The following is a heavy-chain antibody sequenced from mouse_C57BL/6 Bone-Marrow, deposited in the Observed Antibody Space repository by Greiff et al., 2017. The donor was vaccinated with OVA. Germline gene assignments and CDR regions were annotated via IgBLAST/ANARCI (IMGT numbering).Heavy chain of an antibody. CDR1: GFTFPDYY. D-gene: IGHD1-1*01. CDR3: ARRRGSSPFDV. V-gene: IGHV1-36*01. Sequence: EVQLQQSGPVLVKPGPSVKISSKASGFTFPDYYMHWVKQSHGKSLAWIGLVYPFNGGTSYNKKFKGKATLTVDTSSSTAYMELSSLTSEDSAVYYCARRRGSSPFDVWGTGTTVTVSA. CDR2: VYPFNGGT. J-gene: IGHJ1*03.